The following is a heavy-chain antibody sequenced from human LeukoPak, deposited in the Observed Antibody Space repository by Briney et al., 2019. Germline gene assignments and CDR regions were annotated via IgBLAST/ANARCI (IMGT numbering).Heavy chain of an antibody. D-gene: IGHD2-8*02. Sequence: GSLRLSCAASGFTFSSYWMSWVRQAPGKGLEWIGSIYYSGSTYYNPSLKSRVTISVDTSKNQFSLKLSSVTAADTAVYYCARPLAGLVDAFDIWGQGTMVTVSS. V-gene: IGHV4-39*01. CDR2: IYYSGST. CDR1: GFTFSSYW. CDR3: ARPLAGLVDAFDI. J-gene: IGHJ3*02.